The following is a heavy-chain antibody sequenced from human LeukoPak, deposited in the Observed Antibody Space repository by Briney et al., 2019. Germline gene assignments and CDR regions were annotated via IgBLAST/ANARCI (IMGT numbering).Heavy chain of an antibody. D-gene: IGHD1-26*01. CDR2: ISPYNGNT. CDR3: ARVIVGSEDEVGRGYYYYGMDV. V-gene: IGHV1-18*01. Sequence: ASVKVSCKASGYTFTSYGISWVRQAPGQGLEWMGWISPYNGNTNYAQKLQGRVTMTTDTSTSTAYMELRSLRSDDTAVYYCARVIVGSEDEVGRGYYYYGMDVWGQGTTVIVSS. CDR1: GYTFTSYG. J-gene: IGHJ6*02.